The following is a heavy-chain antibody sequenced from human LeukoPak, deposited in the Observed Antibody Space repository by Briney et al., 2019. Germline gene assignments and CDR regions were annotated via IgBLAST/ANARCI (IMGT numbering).Heavy chain of an antibody. CDR3: AKAYGSGSYSLDY. J-gene: IGHJ4*02. V-gene: IGHV3-9*01. CDR2: ISWNSGSI. CDR1: GFTFDDYA. Sequence: GRSLRLSRAASGFTFDDYAMYWVRQAPGKGLEWVSGISWNSGSIGYADPVKGRFTISRDNAKNSLYLQMNSLRAEDTALYYCAKAYGSGSYSLDYWGQGTLVTVSS. D-gene: IGHD3-10*01.